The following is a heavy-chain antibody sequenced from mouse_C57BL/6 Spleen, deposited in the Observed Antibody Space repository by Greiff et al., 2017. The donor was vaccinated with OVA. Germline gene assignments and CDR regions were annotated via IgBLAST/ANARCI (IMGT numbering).Heavy chain of an antibody. CDR2: ISDGGSYT. V-gene: IGHV5-4*01. J-gene: IGHJ4*01. CDR1: GFTFSSYA. CDR3: ARDGEPYAMDY. Sequence: EVMLVESGGGLVKPGGSLKLSCAASGFTFSSYAMSWVRQTPEKRLEWVATISDGGSYTYYPDNVKGRFTISRDNAKNNLYLQMSHLKSEDTAMYYCARDGEPYAMDYWGQGTSVTVSS.